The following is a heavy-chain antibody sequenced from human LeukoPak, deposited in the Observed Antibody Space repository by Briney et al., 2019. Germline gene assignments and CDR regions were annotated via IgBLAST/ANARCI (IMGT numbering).Heavy chain of an antibody. J-gene: IGHJ4*02. Sequence: GGSLRLSCAASGFTFSSYAMSWVRQAPGKGLEWVSTISGSGGSTYYADSVKGRFTISRDNSKNTLYLQMNSLRAEDTVVYYCAKAYSSGWYYFDSWAQGTLVTVSS. D-gene: IGHD6-19*01. CDR3: AKAYSSGWYYFDS. CDR1: GFTFSSYA. V-gene: IGHV3-23*01. CDR2: ISGSGGST.